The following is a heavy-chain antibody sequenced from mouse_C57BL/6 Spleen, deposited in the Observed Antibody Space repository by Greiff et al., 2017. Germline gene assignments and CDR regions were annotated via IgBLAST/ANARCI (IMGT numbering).Heavy chain of an antibody. CDR2: IYWDDDK. Sequence: QVTLKESGPGILQSSQTLSLTCSFSGFSLSTSGMGVSWIRQPSGKGLEWLAHIYWDDDKRYNPSLKSRLTISKDTSRNQVFLKITSVETADTAAYYCARRGGGNYDWYIDVWGTGTTVTVSS. D-gene: IGHD2-1*01. J-gene: IGHJ1*03. V-gene: IGHV8-12*01. CDR3: ARRGGGNYDWYIDV. CDR1: GFSLSTSGMG.